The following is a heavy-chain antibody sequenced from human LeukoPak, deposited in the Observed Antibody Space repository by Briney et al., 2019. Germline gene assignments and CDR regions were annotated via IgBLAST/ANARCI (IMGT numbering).Heavy chain of an antibody. Sequence: GGSLRPSCAASGFVFDDYTMHWVRQAPGKGLEWVSLISWDGVKTYYADSVKGRFTISRDNSKNSLYLQMTSLRTEDSALYYCAKEVSGGSYYEWVENWGQGTLVTVSS. D-gene: IGHD1-26*01. V-gene: IGHV3-43*01. J-gene: IGHJ4*02. CDR1: GFVFDDYT. CDR3: AKEVSGGSYYEWVEN. CDR2: ISWDGVKT.